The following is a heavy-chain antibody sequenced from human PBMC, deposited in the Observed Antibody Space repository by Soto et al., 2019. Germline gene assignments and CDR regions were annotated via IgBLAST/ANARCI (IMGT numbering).Heavy chain of an antibody. V-gene: IGHV3-11*06. J-gene: IGHJ6*02. CDR3: ASTPSSSSSGYYYYGMDV. CDR2: ISSSSSYT. D-gene: IGHD6-6*01. CDR1: GFTFSDYY. Sequence: SCAASGFTFSDYYMSWIRQAPGKGLEWVSYISSSSSYTNYADSVKGRFTISRDNAKNSLYLQMNSLRAEDTAVYYCASTPSSSSSGYYYYGMDVWGQGTTVTVSS.